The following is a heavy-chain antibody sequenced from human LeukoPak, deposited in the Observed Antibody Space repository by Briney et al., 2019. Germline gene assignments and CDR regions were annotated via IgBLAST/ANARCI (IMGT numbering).Heavy chain of an antibody. CDR3: ASVPAAMPYYYYYMDV. J-gene: IGHJ6*03. D-gene: IGHD2-2*01. CDR2: IRYDGSNK. CDR1: GFTLSSYG. Sequence: PGGSLRLSCAASGFTLSSYGMHWVRQAPGKGLEWVAFIRYDGSNKYYADSVKGRFTISRDNSKNTLYLQMNSLRAEDTAVYYCASVPAAMPYYYYYMDVWGKGTTVTVSS. V-gene: IGHV3-30*02.